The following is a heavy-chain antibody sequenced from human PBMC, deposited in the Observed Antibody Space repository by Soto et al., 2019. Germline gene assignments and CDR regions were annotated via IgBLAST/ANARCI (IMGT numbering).Heavy chain of an antibody. J-gene: IGHJ4*02. CDR2: ISGRGAST. Sequence: PGGSLRLSCAASGFTFTSYAMTWVRQAPGKGLEWLSTISGRGASTYDTDSVKGRFTISRDNSKNMLYLQLNSLRAEDTAVYDCAKAGGAHSYSYYYDCWGQGTMVTVSS. CDR3: AKAGGAHSYSYYYDC. D-gene: IGHD3-16*01. CDR1: GFTFTSYA. V-gene: IGHV3-23*01.